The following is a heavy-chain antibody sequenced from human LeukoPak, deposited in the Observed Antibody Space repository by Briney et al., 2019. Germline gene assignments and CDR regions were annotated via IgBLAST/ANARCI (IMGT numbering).Heavy chain of an antibody. D-gene: IGHD2/OR15-2a*01. J-gene: IGHJ4*02. CDR2: ISSSSSYI. CDR1: EFTFSNYG. V-gene: IGHV3-21*04. Sequence: PGGSLRLSCAASEFTFSNYGMHWVRQAPGKGLEWVSSISSSSSYIYYAESLKGRFTISRDNAKNSLYLQMNSLRAEDTAIYYCARDFYQRGDWGQGTLVTVSS. CDR3: ARDFYQRGD.